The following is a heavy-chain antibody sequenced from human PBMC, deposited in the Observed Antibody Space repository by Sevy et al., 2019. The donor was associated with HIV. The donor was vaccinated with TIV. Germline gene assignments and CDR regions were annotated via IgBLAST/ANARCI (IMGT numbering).Heavy chain of an antibody. D-gene: IGHD1-26*01. CDR1: GFTFSSYT. J-gene: IGHJ4*02. Sequence: GGSLRLSCAAYGFTFSSYTMNWVRQAPGKGLEWVSYISSSSSTIYYADSVKGRFTISRDNAKNSLYLQMNSLRDEDTAVYFCARRFNIVGATHFDYWGQGTLVTVSS. CDR3: ARRFNIVGATHFDY. V-gene: IGHV3-48*02. CDR2: ISSSSSTI.